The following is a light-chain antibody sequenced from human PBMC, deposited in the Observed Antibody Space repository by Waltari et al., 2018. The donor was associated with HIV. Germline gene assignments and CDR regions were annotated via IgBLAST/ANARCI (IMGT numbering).Light chain of an antibody. CDR3: VAWDDSLSGYV. Sequence: QSVLTQPPSASGTLGQSVTISCPGSSQNVGSKPVYWFQQVPGTAPKLLIYRDSQRCSGLPGRFSGSKSGASAALTISGLRSEDEADYYCVAWDDSLSGYVFGTGTKVSVL. CDR2: RDS. CDR1: SQNVGSKP. J-gene: IGLJ1*01. V-gene: IGLV1-47*01.